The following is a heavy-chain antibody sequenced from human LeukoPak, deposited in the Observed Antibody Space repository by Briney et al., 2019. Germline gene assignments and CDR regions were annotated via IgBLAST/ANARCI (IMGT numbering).Heavy chain of an antibody. CDR1: GFTFSSYA. CDR2: ISYDGSNK. D-gene: IGHD1-26*01. CDR3: ARETDYSGSYYFDY. Sequence: GGSLRLSCAASGFTFSSYAMHWVRQAPGKGLEWVAVISYDGSNKYYADSVKGRFTISRDNSKNTLYLRMNSLRAEDTAVYYCARETDYSGSYYFDYWGQGTLVTVSS. V-gene: IGHV3-30-3*01. J-gene: IGHJ4*02.